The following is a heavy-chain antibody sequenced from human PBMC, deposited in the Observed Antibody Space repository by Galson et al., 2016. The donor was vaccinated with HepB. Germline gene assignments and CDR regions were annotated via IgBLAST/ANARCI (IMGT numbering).Heavy chain of an antibody. D-gene: IGHD2-15*01. J-gene: IGHJ4*02. CDR1: GFTFSSSG. Sequence: SLRLSCAASGFTFSSSGMAWFRQAPGKGLEWVSTIIDTGDTTHYADSVKGRVSRSRDNSKDTLYLQMSSLRSEGTAFYYCAKRLSFYSNFYDSWGLGTLVTVSS. CDR3: AKRLSFYSNFYDS. CDR2: IIDTGDTT. V-gene: IGHV3-23*01.